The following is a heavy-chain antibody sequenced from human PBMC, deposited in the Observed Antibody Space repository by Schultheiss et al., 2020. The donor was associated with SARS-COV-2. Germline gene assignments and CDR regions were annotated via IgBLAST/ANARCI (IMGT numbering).Heavy chain of an antibody. CDR2: IIPIFGTA. CDR1: GGTFSSYA. J-gene: IGHJ6*02. V-gene: IGHV1-69*13. CDR3: ARRPVYDILTGNRPYYYYYGMDV. Sequence: VKVSCKASGGTFSSYAISWVRQAPGQGLEWMGGIIPIFGTANYAQKFQGRVTITADESTSTAYMELSSLRSEDTAVYYCARRPVYDILTGNRPYYYYYGMDVWGQGTTVTVSS. D-gene: IGHD3-9*01.